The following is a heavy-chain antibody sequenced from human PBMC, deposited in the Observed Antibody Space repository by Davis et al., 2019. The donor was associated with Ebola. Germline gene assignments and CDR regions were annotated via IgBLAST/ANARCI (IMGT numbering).Heavy chain of an antibody. J-gene: IGHJ3*02. Sequence: ASVKVSCKVSQYTFTSYFMHWVRQAPGEGFEWMGRIDPKSGDTHYAQKFQGRFTMTRDTSISTAYMELSSLRSEDTALYYCTTPGGQDSGYDVFDIWGQGTMVTVSS. V-gene: IGHV1-2*06. D-gene: IGHD5-12*01. CDR3: TTPGGQDSGYDVFDI. CDR1: QYTFTSYF. CDR2: IDPKSGDT.